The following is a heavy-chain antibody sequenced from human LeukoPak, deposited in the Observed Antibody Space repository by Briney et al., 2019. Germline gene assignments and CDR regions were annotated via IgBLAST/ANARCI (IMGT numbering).Heavy chain of an antibody. CDR1: GYPFTSYW. D-gene: IGHD5-12*01. J-gene: IGHJ5*02. CDR2: IYPGDSHT. Sequence: GESLKISCKGSGYPFTSYWIAWVRQMPGKGLEWMGIIYPGDSHTRYSPSFQGQVTISADKSISTAYLQWSSLEASDTALYYGARGWWGVEKVDTPNCFNPWGPGTLVTVPP. CDR3: ARGWWGVEKVDTPNCFNP. V-gene: IGHV5-51*01.